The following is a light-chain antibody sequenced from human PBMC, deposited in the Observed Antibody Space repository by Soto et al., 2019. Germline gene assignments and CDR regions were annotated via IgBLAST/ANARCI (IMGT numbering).Light chain of an antibody. J-gene: IGKJ4*01. CDR2: GAY. V-gene: IGKV3-15*01. CDR1: QNVNSN. CDR3: QQYNSWPPLT. Sequence: EIVMTQSPATLSVSPGESATLSCRASQNVNSNLAWYQQKPGQPPRLLIYGAYTRATGVPARFSGSGSGTEFTLTINSLQSEDFAVYYCQQYNSWPPLTFGGGTKVDIK.